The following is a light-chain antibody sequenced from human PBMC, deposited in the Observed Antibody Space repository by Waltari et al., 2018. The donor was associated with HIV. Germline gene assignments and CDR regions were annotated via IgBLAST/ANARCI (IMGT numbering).Light chain of an antibody. CDR2: EHY. Sequence: QSVLTQPPSVSAAPGQKVTISCSGSSTNIGNDFVSWYQQIPGAAPKLIIYEHYLRPSGIPARFSGSRSGTSATLGITGLQTGDEAVYYCGTWDRGLGAAVFGGGTKLTVL. J-gene: IGLJ3*02. CDR3: GTWDRGLGAAV. CDR1: STNIGNDF. V-gene: IGLV1-51*01.